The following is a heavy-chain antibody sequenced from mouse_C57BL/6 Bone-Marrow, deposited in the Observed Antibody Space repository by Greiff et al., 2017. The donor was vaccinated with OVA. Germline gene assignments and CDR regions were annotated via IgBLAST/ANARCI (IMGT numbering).Heavy chain of an antibody. CDR3: ARYDYYGSFDY. V-gene: IGHV5-17*01. CDR1: GFTFSDYG. J-gene: IGHJ2*01. Sequence: EVQLVESGGGLVKPGGSLKLSCAASGFTFSDYGMHWVRQAPEKGLEWVAYISSGSSTIYYADTVQGRFTISRDNAKNTLFLQMTSLRSEDTAMYYCARYDYYGSFDYWGQGTTLTVSS. D-gene: IGHD1-1*01. CDR2: ISSGSSTI.